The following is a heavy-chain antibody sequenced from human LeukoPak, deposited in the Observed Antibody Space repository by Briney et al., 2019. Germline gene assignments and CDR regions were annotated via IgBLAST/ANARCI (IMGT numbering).Heavy chain of an antibody. CDR2: ISSNGGST. Sequence: GGSLRLSCAASGLTFSYYGMHWVRQAPGKGLEYVSTISSNGGSTYYANSVKGRFTVSRDNSKNTLYLQMGSLRADDMAVYYCARDSSSRPFDYWGQGTLVTVSS. CDR3: ARDSSSRPFDY. V-gene: IGHV3-64*01. CDR1: GLTFSYYG. J-gene: IGHJ4*02. D-gene: IGHD6-19*01.